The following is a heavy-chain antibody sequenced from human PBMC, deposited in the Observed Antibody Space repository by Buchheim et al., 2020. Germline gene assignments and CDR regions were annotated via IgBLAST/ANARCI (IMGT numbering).Heavy chain of an antibody. Sequence: QVQLQESGPGLVKPSQTLSLTCTVSGGSISSGGYYWSWIRQHPGKGLEWIGYIYYSGSTYYNPSLKSRATISVEPSKKQFLLKLSSVTAADTAVYYCARIPVVTGSSWFDPWGQGTL. D-gene: IGHD3-22*01. CDR1: GGSISSGGYY. V-gene: IGHV4-31*03. J-gene: IGHJ5*02. CDR3: ARIPVVTGSSWFDP. CDR2: IYYSGST.